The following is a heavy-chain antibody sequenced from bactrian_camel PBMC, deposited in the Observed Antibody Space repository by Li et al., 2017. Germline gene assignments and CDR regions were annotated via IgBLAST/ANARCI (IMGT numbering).Heavy chain of an antibody. CDR3: AARRSFRPSSHPDDYDY. CDR1: GFTFSSYY. CDR2: IYSDGSNT. J-gene: IGHJ4*01. Sequence: QVQLVESGGGLVQPGGSPRLSCAASGFTFSSYYMTWVRQAPGKGLEWVSSIYSDGSNTAYADSVKGRFTISRDNDKTTVYLQMNLLKPEDIAMYYCAARRSFRPSSHPDDYDYWGQGTQVTVS. V-gene: IGHV3-2*01.